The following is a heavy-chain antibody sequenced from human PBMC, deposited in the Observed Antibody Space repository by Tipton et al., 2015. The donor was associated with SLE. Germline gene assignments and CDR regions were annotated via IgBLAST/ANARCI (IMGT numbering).Heavy chain of an antibody. J-gene: IGHJ4*02. Sequence: TLSLTCTVSGASISSHYWNWIRQSPVKGLEWIGIVYRTAYYNPSLKSRVTVSVETSKNEVSLKLNSVTASDTAVYYCVSGVGNTGRFHYWGQGALVTVSS. CDR3: VSGVGNTGRFHY. CDR1: GASISSHY. CDR2: VYRTA. V-gene: IGHV4-59*04. D-gene: IGHD1-14*01.